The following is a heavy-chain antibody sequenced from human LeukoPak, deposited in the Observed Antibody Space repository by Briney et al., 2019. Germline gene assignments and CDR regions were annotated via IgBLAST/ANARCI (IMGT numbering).Heavy chain of an antibody. CDR1: GFTFSSSA. D-gene: IGHD6-6*01. CDR2: ISASGGST. J-gene: IGHJ4*02. Sequence: GGSLRLSCAASGFTFSSSAMSWVRQVPGKGLEWVSGISASGGSTYYADSVRGRFTISRDNSRNTVYVQMNSLTPEDTAVYYCVKGLDYSSSQMDSWGQGTLVTVSS. V-gene: IGHV3-23*01. CDR3: VKGLDYSSSQMDS.